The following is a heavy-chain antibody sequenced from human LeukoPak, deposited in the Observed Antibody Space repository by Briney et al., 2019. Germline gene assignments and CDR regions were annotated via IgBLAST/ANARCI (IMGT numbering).Heavy chain of an antibody. CDR3: ARSRAAVGLDY. J-gene: IGHJ4*02. Sequence: PSETLSLTCAVYGGSFSGYDWSWLRQSPGKGLEWIGEINHSGSTNYNPSLKSRVTISIDTSKNQFSLKLSSVTAADTAVYYCARSRAAVGLDYWGQGTLVTVSS. CDR2: INHSGST. V-gene: IGHV4-34*01. D-gene: IGHD6-19*01. CDR1: GGSFSGYD.